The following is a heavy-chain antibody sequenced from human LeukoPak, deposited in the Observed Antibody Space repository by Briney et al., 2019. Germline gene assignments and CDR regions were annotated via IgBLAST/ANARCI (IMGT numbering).Heavy chain of an antibody. CDR2: IYYSGST. D-gene: IGHD1-26*01. CDR1: GGSISSYY. J-gene: IGHJ4*02. CDR3: ARAARVWELLGYYFDY. Sequence: SETLSLTCTVSGGSISSYYWSWIRQPPGKGLEWIGYIYYSGSTNYNPSLKSRVTISVDTSKNQFSLKLSSVTAADTAVYYCARAARVWELLGYYFDYWGQGTLVTVSS. V-gene: IGHV4-59*01.